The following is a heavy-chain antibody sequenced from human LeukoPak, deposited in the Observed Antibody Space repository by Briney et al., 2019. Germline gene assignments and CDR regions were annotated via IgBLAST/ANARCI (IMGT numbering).Heavy chain of an antibody. CDR3: ARHEYSSFLLWFAP. Sequence: SETLSLTCTVSNGSIGRSSYYWAWIRQPPGTGLEWVGSIYSSGSTYYNPSLKSRVTISVDTSKNQISLKLSSVTAADTAVYYCARHEYSSFLLWFAPWGQGTLVTVSS. V-gene: IGHV4-39*01. CDR2: IYSSGST. D-gene: IGHD6-6*01. CDR1: NGSIGRSSYY. J-gene: IGHJ5*02.